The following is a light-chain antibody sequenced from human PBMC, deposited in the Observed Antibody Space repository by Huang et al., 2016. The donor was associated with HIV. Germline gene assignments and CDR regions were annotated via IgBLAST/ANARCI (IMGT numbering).Light chain of an antibody. CDR1: QDIAKF. CDR2: DAS. Sequence: DIQMTQSPSSLSASVGDRVTITCQASQDIAKFLNWYQQKPGQAPKLLSYDASTLQTEVRSRFSGSGSGTDFTVTIRSLQPEDSATYNCQQYDSLPPWTFGQGTKVEIQ. V-gene: IGKV1-33*01. CDR3: QQYDSLPPWT. J-gene: IGKJ1*01.